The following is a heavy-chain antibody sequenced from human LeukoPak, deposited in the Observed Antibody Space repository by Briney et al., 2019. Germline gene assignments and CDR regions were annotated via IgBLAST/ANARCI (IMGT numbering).Heavy chain of an antibody. J-gene: IGHJ4*02. CDR3: ARELLERGLY. CDR2: IYYSGST. V-gene: IGHV4-39*02. D-gene: IGHD1-1*01. Sequence: SETLPLTCTVSGGSLSSSSYYWGWLRQPPGTGLEWIGSIYYSGSTYYNPSLKSRVTISVDTSKNQFSLKLSSVTAADTAVYYCARELLERGLYWGQGTLVTVSS. CDR1: GGSLSSSSYY.